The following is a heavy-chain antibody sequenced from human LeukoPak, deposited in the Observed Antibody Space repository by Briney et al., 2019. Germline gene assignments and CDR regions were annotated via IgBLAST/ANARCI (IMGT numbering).Heavy chain of an antibody. J-gene: IGHJ5*02. CDR1: GFTFSSYS. D-gene: IGHD6-13*01. V-gene: IGHV3-48*04. CDR3: ARDRIAAAGTNWFDP. CDR2: ISSSSSTI. Sequence: GGSLRLSCAASGFTFSSYSMNWVRQAPGKGLEWVSYISSSSSTIYYADSVKGRFTISRDNAKNSVYLQMNSLRAEDTAVYYCARDRIAAAGTNWFDPWGQGTLVTVSS.